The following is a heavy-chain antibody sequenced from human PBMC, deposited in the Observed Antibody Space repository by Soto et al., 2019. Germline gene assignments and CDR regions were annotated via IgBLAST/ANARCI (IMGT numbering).Heavy chain of an antibody. CDR1: GFTFSSYA. J-gene: IGHJ4*02. CDR3: AKGSSAVYCFDY. V-gene: IGHV3-23*01. Sequence: EVQLLESGGGLVQPGGSLRLSYAASGFTFSSYAMSWVRQAPGKGLEWVSAISASGGSTYYADSVKGRFTISKDSSKNTVFLQINSLRAEDTAVYYCAKGSSAVYCFDYWGQGTLVTVSS. CDR2: ISASGGST. D-gene: IGHD2-15*01.